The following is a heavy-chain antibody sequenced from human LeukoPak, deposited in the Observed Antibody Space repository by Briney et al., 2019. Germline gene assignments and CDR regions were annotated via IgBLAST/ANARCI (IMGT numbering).Heavy chain of an antibody. V-gene: IGHV1-18*04. Sequence: ASVKVSCKASGYTFTGYYIHWVRQAPGQGLEWMGWISAYNGNTNYAQKLQGRVTMTTDTSTSTAYMELRSLRSDDTAVYYCARDKPARRELRGSFDYWGQGTLVTVSS. J-gene: IGHJ4*02. CDR2: ISAYNGNT. D-gene: IGHD1-26*01. CDR3: ARDKPARRELRGSFDY. CDR1: GYTFTGYY.